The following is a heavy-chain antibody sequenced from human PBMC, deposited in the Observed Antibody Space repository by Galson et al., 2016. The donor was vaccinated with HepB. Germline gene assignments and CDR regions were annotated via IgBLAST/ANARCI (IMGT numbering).Heavy chain of an antibody. Sequence: SLRLSCAASGFTFSRFWMNWVRQAPGKGLEWVASIKDDGSKAFYADSVKGRFTISRDNVENSLSLQMNSLRAEDTAVFYCARYGDEAGWNFHQWGQGTLVTVSS. J-gene: IGHJ1*01. V-gene: IGHV3-7*03. CDR2: IKDDGSKA. CDR3: ARYGDEAGWNFHQ. CDR1: GFTFSRFW. D-gene: IGHD6-19*01.